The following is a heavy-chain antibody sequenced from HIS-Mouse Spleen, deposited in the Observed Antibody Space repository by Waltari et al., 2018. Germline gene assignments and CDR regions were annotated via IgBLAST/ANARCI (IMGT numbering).Heavy chain of an antibody. CDR2: ISSSSSTI. D-gene: IGHD1-26*01. CDR3: ARWTPSGSAFDI. CDR1: GFTFSSYS. J-gene: IGHJ3*02. Sequence: EVQLVESGGGLVQPGGSLRLSCAASGFTFSSYSMNWLRQAPGKGLEWVSYISSSSSTIYYADSVKGRFTISRDNAKNSLYLQMNSLRAEDTAVYYCARWTPSGSAFDIWGQGTMVTVSS. V-gene: IGHV3-48*01.